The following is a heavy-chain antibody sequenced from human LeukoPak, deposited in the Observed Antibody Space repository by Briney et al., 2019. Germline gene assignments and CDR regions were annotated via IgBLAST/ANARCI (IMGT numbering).Heavy chain of an antibody. V-gene: IGHV4-59*01. CDR1: GGSISSYY. CDR2: IYYSGST. J-gene: IGHJ3*02. D-gene: IGHD2-8*01. Sequence: SETLSLTCTVSGGSISSYYWSRIRQPPGKGLEWIGYIYYSGSTNYNPSLKSRVTISVDTSKNQFSLKLSSVTAADTAVYYCAKSTSIVLDYAFDIWGQGTMVTVSS. CDR3: AKSTSIVLDYAFDI.